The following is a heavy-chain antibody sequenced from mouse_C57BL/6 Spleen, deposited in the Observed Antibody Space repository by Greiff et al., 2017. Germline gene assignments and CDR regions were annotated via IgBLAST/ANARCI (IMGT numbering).Heavy chain of an antibody. CDR1: GFTFSDYY. J-gene: IGHJ4*01. D-gene: IGHD2-4*01. Sequence: EVNVVESEGGLVQPGSSMKLSCTASGFTFSDYYMAWVRQVPEKGLEWVANINYDGSSTYYLDSLKSRFIISRDNAKNILYLQMSSLKSEDTATYYCAREGDYEGYYYAMDYWGQGTSVTVSS. CDR2: INYDGSST. CDR3: AREGDYEGYYYAMDY. V-gene: IGHV5-16*01.